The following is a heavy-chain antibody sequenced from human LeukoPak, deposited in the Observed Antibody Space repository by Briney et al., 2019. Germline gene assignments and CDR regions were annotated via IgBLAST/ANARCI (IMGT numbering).Heavy chain of an antibody. Sequence: SETLSLTCTVSGASISSYYCNWIRQPPGKGLEWIGYIYYTGSTNHNPSLKSRVSISVDTSKNQFSLKLSSVTAADTAVYYCARGGSYRSRNLDYWGQGTLVTVSS. J-gene: IGHJ4*02. CDR1: GASISSYY. D-gene: IGHD1-26*01. CDR3: ARGGSYRSRNLDY. CDR2: IYYTGST. V-gene: IGHV4-59*12.